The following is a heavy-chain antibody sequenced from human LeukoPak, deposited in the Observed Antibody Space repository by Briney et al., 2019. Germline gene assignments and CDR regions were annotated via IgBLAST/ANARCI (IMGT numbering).Heavy chain of an antibody. J-gene: IGHJ4*02. CDR2: FDGNGPNT. Sequence: GGSLRLSCAASGFSFTHYAMTWVRQAPGKGLEWVSGFDGNGPNTYYADSVKGRWTISRDNSRNTLYLEMNSLRPEDTAIYYCAKPRTTGLGWAQFDYWGQGSLVTVSS. CDR3: AKPRTTGLGWAQFDY. D-gene: IGHD2-8*02. V-gene: IGHV3-23*01. CDR1: GFSFTHYA.